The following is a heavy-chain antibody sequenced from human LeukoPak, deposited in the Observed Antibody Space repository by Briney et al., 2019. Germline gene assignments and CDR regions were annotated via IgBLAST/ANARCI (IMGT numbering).Heavy chain of an antibody. CDR2: INKDGSAK. D-gene: IGHD6-13*01. CDR3: ARSPAPGSVDY. V-gene: IGHV3-7*01. CDR1: GFTFSTYW. Sequence: PGGSLRLFCAASGFTFSTYWMSWFRQAPGKGLNWVANINKDGSAKYLVDSVKGRFTISRDNAKNSLYLQMSSLRVEDTAVYYCARSPAPGSVDYWGQGTLVTVSS. J-gene: IGHJ4*02.